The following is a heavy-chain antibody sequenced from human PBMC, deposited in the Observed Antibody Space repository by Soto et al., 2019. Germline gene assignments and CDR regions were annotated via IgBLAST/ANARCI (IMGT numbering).Heavy chain of an antibody. D-gene: IGHD3-9*01. CDR2: IKQDGSEK. V-gene: IGHV3-7*01. Sequence: PGGSLRHSSASSGCNFRSYWMSWVRQAPGKGLEWVANIKQDGSEKYYVDSVKGRFTISRDNAKNSLYLQMNSLRAEDTAVYYCAREIPDLVRYFDWLYPKNNYFDYWGQGTLVTVSS. CDR3: AREIPDLVRYFDWLYPKNNYFDY. CDR1: GCNFRSYW. J-gene: IGHJ4*02.